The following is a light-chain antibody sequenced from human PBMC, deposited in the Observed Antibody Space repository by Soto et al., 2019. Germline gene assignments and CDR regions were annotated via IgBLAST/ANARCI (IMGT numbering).Light chain of an antibody. J-gene: IGKJ1*01. CDR3: QRYNTRPRT. CDR2: GAS. V-gene: IGKV3-15*01. CDR1: QSVSSN. Sequence: EIVMTQSPATLSVSPGERATLSCRASQSVSSNLAWYQQKPGQAPRLLIYGASTRATGIPARFSGSGSGTEFTLTISSLQSGDFVVYYYQRYNTRPRTFGQGTNVEIK.